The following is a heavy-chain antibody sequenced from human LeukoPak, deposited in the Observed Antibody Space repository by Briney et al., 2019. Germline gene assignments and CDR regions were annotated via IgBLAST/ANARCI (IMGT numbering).Heavy chain of an antibody. CDR2: INTNTGNP. V-gene: IGHV7-4-1*02. J-gene: IGHJ3*02. D-gene: IGHD6-13*01. CDR3: ARDPYSSSWYWGDAFDI. Sequence: ASVKVSCKASGYTFTSYAMNWVRQAPGQGLEWMGWINTNTGNPTYAQGFTGRFVFSLDTSVSTAYLQISSLKAEDTAVYYCARDPYSSSWYWGDAFDIWGQGTMVTVSS. CDR1: GYTFTSYA.